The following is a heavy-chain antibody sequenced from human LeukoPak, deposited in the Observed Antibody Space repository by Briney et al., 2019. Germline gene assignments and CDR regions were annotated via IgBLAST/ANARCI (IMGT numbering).Heavy chain of an antibody. CDR2: ISYDGSNK. V-gene: IGHV3-30*03. Sequence: PGGSLRLSCAASGFTFSSYGMHWVRQAPGKGLEWVAVISYDGSNKYYADSVKGRFTISRDNSKNTLYLQMNSLRAEDTAVYYCARDSVAAAGPLDYWGQGTLVTVSS. J-gene: IGHJ4*02. D-gene: IGHD6-13*01. CDR1: GFTFSSYG. CDR3: ARDSVAAAGPLDY.